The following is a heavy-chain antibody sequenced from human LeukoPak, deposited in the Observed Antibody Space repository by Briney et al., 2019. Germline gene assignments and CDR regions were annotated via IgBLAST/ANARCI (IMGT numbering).Heavy chain of an antibody. V-gene: IGHV1-2*02. Sequence: ASVKVSCKASGYTFTDYYIHWVRQAPGQGLEWMGWINPNSGGTNYAQKFQGRVTMTRDTSISTAYMELSRLRSDDTAVYYCATQLRYFDWLLILDYWGQGTLVTVSS. D-gene: IGHD3-9*01. CDR2: INPNSGGT. CDR1: GYTFTDYY. CDR3: ATQLRYFDWLLILDY. J-gene: IGHJ4*02.